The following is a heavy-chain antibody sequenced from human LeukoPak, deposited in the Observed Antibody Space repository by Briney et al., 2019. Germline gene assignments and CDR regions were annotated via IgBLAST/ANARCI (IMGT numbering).Heavy chain of an antibody. D-gene: IGHD6-6*01. CDR1: GYSISSGYY. J-gene: IGHJ4*02. Sequence: SETLSLTCTVSGYSISSGYYWGWIRQPPGKGLEWIGSIYHSGSTYYNPSLKSRDTISVDTSKNQFSLKLSSVTAADTAVYYCATYSSSSGYWGQGTLVTVSS. CDR3: ATYSSSSGY. CDR2: IYHSGST. V-gene: IGHV4-38-2*02.